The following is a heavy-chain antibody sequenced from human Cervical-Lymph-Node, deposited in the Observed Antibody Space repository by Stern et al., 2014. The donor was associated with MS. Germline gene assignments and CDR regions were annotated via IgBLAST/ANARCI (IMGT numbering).Heavy chain of an antibody. D-gene: IGHD6-6*01. V-gene: IGHV1-2*04. CDR1: GYTFTGYY. CDR3: ARGCVGSSSYWFDP. Sequence: VHLVESGAEVKKPGASVKVSCKASGYTFTGYYMHWVRQAPGQGLEWMGWINPNSGGTNYAQKFQGWVTMTRDTSISTAYMELSRLRSDDTAVYYCARGCVGSSSYWFDPWGQGTLVTVSS. CDR2: INPNSGGT. J-gene: IGHJ5*02.